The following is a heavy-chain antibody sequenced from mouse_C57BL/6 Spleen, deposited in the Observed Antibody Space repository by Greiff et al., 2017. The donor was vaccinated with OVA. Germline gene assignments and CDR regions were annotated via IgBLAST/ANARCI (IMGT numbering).Heavy chain of an antibody. Sequence: QVQLQQSGAELVRPGASVTLSCKASGYTFTDYEMHWVKQTPVHGLEWIGAIDPETGGTAYNQKFKGKAILTADKSSSTAYMELRSLTSEDSAVYYCTRDYYGHFDYRGQGTTLTVSS. CDR2: IDPETGGT. D-gene: IGHD1-1*01. J-gene: IGHJ2*01. CDR3: TRDYYGHFDY. V-gene: IGHV1-15*01. CDR1: GYTFTDYE.